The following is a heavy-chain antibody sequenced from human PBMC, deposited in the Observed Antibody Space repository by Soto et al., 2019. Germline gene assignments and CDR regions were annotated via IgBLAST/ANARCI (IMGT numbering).Heavy chain of an antibody. J-gene: IGHJ5*02. CDR3: AGTTCSGGSCYLSLPWFDP. CDR1: GFTFSSYG. D-gene: IGHD2-15*01. CDR2: IWYDGSNK. Sequence: GGSLRLSCAASGFTFSSYGMHWVRQAPGKGLEWVAVIWYDGSNKYYADSVKGRFTISRDNSKNTLYLQMNSLRAEDTAVYYCAGTTCSGGSCYLSLPWFDPWGQGTLVTVSS. V-gene: IGHV3-33*01.